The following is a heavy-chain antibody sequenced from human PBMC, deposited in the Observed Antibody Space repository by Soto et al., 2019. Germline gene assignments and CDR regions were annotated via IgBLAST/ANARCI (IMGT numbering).Heavy chain of an antibody. V-gene: IGHV5-10-1*01. CDR1: GYSFTTYW. Sequence: GESLKISCKGSGYSFTTYWISWVRQMPGKGLEWMGKIDPSDSYTNYSPSFQGHVTISADNSISTAYLQWSSLKASDTAMYYCARRLPDDFGDYDPTLNWFDPWGQGTLVTVSS. CDR2: IDPSDSYT. D-gene: IGHD4-17*01. J-gene: IGHJ5*02. CDR3: ARRLPDDFGDYDPTLNWFDP.